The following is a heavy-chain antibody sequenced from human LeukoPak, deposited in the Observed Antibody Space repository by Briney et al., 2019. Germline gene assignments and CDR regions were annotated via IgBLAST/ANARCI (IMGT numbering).Heavy chain of an antibody. CDR3: APSP. J-gene: IGHJ5*02. V-gene: IGHV3-7*01. CDR1: GFSLSSYW. CDR2: INPAASVK. Sequence: GGSLRLSCAASGFSLSSYWINWVRQAPGKGLEWVANINPAASVKYYVDSVKGRFTISRDNAKNSVYLQVNSLRVEDTAIYYCAPSPWGQGTLVTVSS.